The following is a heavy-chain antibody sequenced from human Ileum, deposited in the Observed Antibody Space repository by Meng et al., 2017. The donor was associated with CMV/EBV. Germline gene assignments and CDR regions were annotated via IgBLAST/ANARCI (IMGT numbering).Heavy chain of an antibody. J-gene: IGHJ2*01. V-gene: IGHV3-7*01. CDR1: GFNVNIYW. D-gene: IGHD6-6*01. CDR2: IKHDGSDK. CDR3: AREWSIAGRPRNYFDL. Sequence: SGFNVNIYWMSWVRQAPGKGLEWVAKIKHDGSDKHYVDSVKGRFTISRDNAKNSVFLQMNSLRGEDTAVYFCAREWSIAGRPRNYFDLWGRGTQVTVSS.